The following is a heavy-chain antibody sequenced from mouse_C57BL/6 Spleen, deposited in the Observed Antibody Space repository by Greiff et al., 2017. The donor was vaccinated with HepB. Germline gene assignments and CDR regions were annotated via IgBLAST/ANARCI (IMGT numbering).Heavy chain of an antibody. V-gene: IGHV1-15*01. CDR2: IDPETGGT. D-gene: IGHD3-1*01. CDR3: TRSGALYFDY. Sequence: QVQLQQSGAELVRPGASVTLSCKASGYTFTDYEMHWVKQTPVHGLEWIGAIDPETGGTAYNQKFKGKAILTADKSSSTAYMELRSLTSEDSAVYYCTRSGALYFDYWGQGTTLTVSS. J-gene: IGHJ2*01. CDR1: GYTFTDYE.